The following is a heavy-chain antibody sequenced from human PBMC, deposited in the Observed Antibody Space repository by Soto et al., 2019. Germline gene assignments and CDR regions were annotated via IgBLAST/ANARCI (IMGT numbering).Heavy chain of an antibody. CDR1: GGSISSGDYY. CDR3: AREVVGCYGSGSYYNYYYGMDV. Sequence: QVQLQESGPGLVKPSQTLSLTCTVSGGSISSGDYYWSWIRQPPGKGLEWIGYIYYSGSTYYNPSLKSRVTISVDTSKNQFSLKLSSVTAADTAVYYCAREVVGCYGSGSYYNYYYGMDVWGQGTTVTVSS. V-gene: IGHV4-30-4*01. CDR2: IYYSGST. J-gene: IGHJ6*02. D-gene: IGHD3-10*01.